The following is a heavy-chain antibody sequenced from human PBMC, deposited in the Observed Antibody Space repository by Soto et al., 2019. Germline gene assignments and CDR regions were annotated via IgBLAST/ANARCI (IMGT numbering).Heavy chain of an antibody. J-gene: IGHJ4*02. D-gene: IGHD3-3*02. CDR1: GFAFSNYE. CDR3: ARESFSASPNFFDY. V-gene: IGHV3-48*03. CDR2: ISLSGSTI. Sequence: PGGSLRLSCAASGFAFSNYEMNWVRQAPGKGLEWVSYISLSGSTIYYADSVKGRFTISRDDAKNSLWQMDSLRADDTAVYYCARESFSASPNFFDYWGQGTLVTV.